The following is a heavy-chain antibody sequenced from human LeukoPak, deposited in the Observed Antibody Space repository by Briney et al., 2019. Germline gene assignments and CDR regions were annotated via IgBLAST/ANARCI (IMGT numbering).Heavy chain of an antibody. V-gene: IGHV1-69*04. CDR2: IIPILGIA. Sequence: SVKVSCKASGGTFSSYAISWVRQAPGQGLEWMGRIIPILGIANYAQKFQGRVTITADKSTSTAYMELSRLSSDDTAMYYCARDQGGWELNYWGQGALVTVSS. CDR3: ARDQGGWELNY. CDR1: GGTFSSYA. J-gene: IGHJ4*02. D-gene: IGHD6-19*01.